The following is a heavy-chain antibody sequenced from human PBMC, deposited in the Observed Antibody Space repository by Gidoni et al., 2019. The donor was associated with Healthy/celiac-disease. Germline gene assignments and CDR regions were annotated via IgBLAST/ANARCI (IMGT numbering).Heavy chain of an antibody. V-gene: IGHV4-31*02. Sequence: SGGYYWSWIRQHPGKGLEWIGYIYYSGSTYYNPSLKSRVTISVDTSKNQFSLKLSSVTAADTAVYYCARAYGTTHDYWGQGTLVTVSS. CDR3: ARAYGTTHDY. J-gene: IGHJ4*02. D-gene: IGHD4-17*01. CDR2: IYYSGST. CDR1: SGGYY.